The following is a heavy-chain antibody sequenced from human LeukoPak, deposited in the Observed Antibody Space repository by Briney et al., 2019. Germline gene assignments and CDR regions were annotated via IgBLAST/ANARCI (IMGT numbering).Heavy chain of an antibody. Sequence: VASVKVSCKASGYTLTVYYMHWVRQAPGQGLEWMGWMNPNSGGTKYAQKFQGRVTMTRDTSISTAYMELSRLRSDDTAMYYCARDKLGLGELSLYDQWGQGTLVTVFS. CDR1: GYTLTVYY. V-gene: IGHV1-2*02. J-gene: IGHJ5*02. CDR3: ARDKLGLGELSLYDQ. D-gene: IGHD3-16*02. CDR2: MNPNSGGT.